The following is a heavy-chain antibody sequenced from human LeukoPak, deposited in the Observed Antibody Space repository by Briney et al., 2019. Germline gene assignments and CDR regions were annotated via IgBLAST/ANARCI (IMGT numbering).Heavy chain of an antibody. Sequence: GGSLRLSCAASGFTFATNWMHWVRHVPGKGLMWVSTIGGSGSSTYSADSVKGRFTISRDNSKNTLYLQMNSLRAEDTAVYYCAKGRDTTNFYDYWGLGTLVTVSS. CDR3: AKGRDTTNFYDY. J-gene: IGHJ4*02. D-gene: IGHD2-2*01. CDR1: GFTFATNW. CDR2: IGGSGSST. V-gene: IGHV3-23*01.